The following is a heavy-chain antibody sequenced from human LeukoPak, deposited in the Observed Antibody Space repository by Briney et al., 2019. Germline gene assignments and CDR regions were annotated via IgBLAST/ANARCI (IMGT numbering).Heavy chain of an antibody. CDR3: ARVPAYSSSWYKLFQH. V-gene: IGHV4-34*01. Sequence: PETRSLTCAVYGGSFSGYYWSWIRQPPGKGLEWNGEINHSGSTNYNPSLKSRVTISVDTSKNQFSLKLSSVTAADTAVYYCARVPAYSSSWYKLFQHWGQGTLVTVSS. D-gene: IGHD6-13*01. CDR2: INHSGST. J-gene: IGHJ1*01. CDR1: GGSFSGYY.